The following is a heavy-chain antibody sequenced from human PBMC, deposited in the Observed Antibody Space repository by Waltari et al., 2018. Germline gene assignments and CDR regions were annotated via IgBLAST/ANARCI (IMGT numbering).Heavy chain of an antibody. V-gene: IGHV3-33*01. J-gene: IGHJ4*02. Sequence: QVQLVESGGGVVQPGRSLRLSCAASGFTFSSYCMHWVRPAPGKGLGWVAVKWYDGSNKYYADSVKGRFTISRDNSKNTLYLQMNSLRAEDTAVYYCARDGALRFLEWLFYTTLDYWGQGTLVTVSS. CDR1: GFTFSSYC. CDR3: ARDGALRFLEWLFYTTLDY. D-gene: IGHD3-3*01. CDR2: KWYDGSNK.